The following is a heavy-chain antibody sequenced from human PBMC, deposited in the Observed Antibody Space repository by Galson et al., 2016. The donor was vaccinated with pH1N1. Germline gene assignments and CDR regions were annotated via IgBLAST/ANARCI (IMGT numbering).Heavy chain of an antibody. CDR2: ISLSSSII. CDR1: GFTFSSYS. V-gene: IGHV3-48*04. Sequence: SLRLSCAVSGFTFSSYSMNWVRQAPGKGLEWVSYISLSSSIIHYADSVKGRFIISRDSAKNSLYLQMNSLRAEDTALYYCAREGLWPGVDAFDIWGQGTMVTVSS. CDR3: AREGLWPGVDAFDI. J-gene: IGHJ3*02. D-gene: IGHD4/OR15-4a*01.